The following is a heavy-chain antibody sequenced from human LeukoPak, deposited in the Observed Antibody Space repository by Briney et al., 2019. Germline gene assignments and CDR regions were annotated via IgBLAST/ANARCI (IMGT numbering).Heavy chain of an antibody. CDR2: ISSSSSTM. CDR1: GFTFSSYS. J-gene: IGHJ3*02. V-gene: IGHV3-48*04. D-gene: IGHD3-22*01. CDR3: AKDSSHTYYYDSSGYYSDAFDI. Sequence: PGGSLRLSCAASGFTFSSYSMNWVRQAPGKGLEWVSYISSSSSTMYYADSVKGRFTISRDNAKNSLYLQMNSLRAEDMALYYCAKDSSHTYYYDSSGYYSDAFDIWGQGTMVTVSS.